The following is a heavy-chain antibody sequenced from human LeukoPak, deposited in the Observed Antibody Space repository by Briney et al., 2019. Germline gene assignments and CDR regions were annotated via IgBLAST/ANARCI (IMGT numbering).Heavy chain of an antibody. CDR2: ISSFNSYI. CDR1: GFTFSSYS. D-gene: IGHD2-2*01. CDR3: ARDPSPRTSYYYYYMDV. Sequence: PRGSLRLSCTASGFTFSSYSMNWVRQAPGKGPEWVSSISSFNSYIYYADSVKGRFTISRDNAKNSLHLQMNSLRVEDTGVYYCARDPSPRTSYYYYYMDVWGKGTTVTVSS. V-gene: IGHV3-21*01. J-gene: IGHJ6*03.